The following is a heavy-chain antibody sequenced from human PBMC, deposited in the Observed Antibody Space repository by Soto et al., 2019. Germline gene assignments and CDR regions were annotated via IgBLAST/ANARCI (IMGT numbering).Heavy chain of an antibody. CDR3: AKDGASGSYPPYYYYDMDV. V-gene: IGHV3-23*01. CDR1: GFTFSSYA. CDR2: ISGSGGNA. D-gene: IGHD1-26*01. Sequence: EVQLLESGGGLVQPGGSLRLSCAASGFTFSSYAMSWVRQAPGKGLEWVSSISGSGGNAYYADSVKGRFTISRDNSKNTLHLQMNSLRVDDTAAYYCAKDGASGSYPPYYYYDMDVWGQGTTVTVSS. J-gene: IGHJ6*02.